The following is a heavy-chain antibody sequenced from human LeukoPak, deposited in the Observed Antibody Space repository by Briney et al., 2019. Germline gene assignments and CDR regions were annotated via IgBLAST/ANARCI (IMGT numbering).Heavy chain of an antibody. CDR1: GFTFSSYA. D-gene: IGHD3-10*01. J-gene: IGHJ5*02. CDR3: ARAPRGA. CDR2: ISYDGSNK. Sequence: GGSLRLSCAASGFTFSSYAMHWVRQAPGKGLEWVAVISYDGSNKYYADSVKGRFTISRDNSKNTLYLQMNSLRAEDTAVYYCARAPRGAWGQGTLVTVSS. V-gene: IGHV3-30*04.